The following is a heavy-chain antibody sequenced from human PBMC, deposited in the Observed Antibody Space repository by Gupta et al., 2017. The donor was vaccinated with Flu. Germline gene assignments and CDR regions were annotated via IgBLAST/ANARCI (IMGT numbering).Heavy chain of an antibody. J-gene: IGHJ4*02. CDR2: IYEGGNT. CDR1: SISNFY. Sequence: SISNFYWAWIRQSPGKGLEWIGYIYEGGNTNYKPSLRSRVSMSLDMSKNQFSLKLRSVTAADTAVYYCARLYYTSTYFDYWGQGTLVTVSS. D-gene: IGHD2-8*01. V-gene: IGHV4-59*12. CDR3: ARLYYTSTYFDY.